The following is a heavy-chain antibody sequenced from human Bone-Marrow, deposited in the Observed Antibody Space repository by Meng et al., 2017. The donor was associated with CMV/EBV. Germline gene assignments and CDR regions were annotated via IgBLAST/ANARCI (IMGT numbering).Heavy chain of an antibody. Sequence: ASVKVSCKASGYTLSGYYMHWVRQAPGQGLEWMGWINPNSGGTKYAQKFQGRVTMTRDTSISTAYMELSRLRSDDTAVYYCARDRRAFDFWAGDYKTYYYYGMDVWGQGTTVNVAS. CDR2: INPNSGGT. CDR1: GYTLSGYY. V-gene: IGHV1-2*02. D-gene: IGHD3/OR15-3a*01. CDR3: ARDRRAFDFWAGDYKTYYYYGMDV. J-gene: IGHJ6*01.